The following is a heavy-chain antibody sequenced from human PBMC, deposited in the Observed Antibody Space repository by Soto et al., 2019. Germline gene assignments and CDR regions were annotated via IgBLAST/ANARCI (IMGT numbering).Heavy chain of an antibody. Sequence: QLQLQESGPGLVKPSETLSLTCTVSGGSISSSSYFWGWIRQPPGKGLEWIGSIYYSGSTYYNPSLNGRXTXSXXTSRNQFSLKLSSVTAADTAVYYCARHPSDFWFDPWGQGTLVTVSS. CDR2: IYYSGST. D-gene: IGHD2-21*02. CDR3: ARHPSDFWFDP. V-gene: IGHV4-39*01. CDR1: GGSISSSSYF. J-gene: IGHJ5*02.